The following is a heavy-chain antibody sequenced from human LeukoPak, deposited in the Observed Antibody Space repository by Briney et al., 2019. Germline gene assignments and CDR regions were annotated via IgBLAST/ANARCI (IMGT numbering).Heavy chain of an antibody. CDR1: GGSISSSNW. CDR2: IYHSGST. J-gene: IGHJ5*02. V-gene: IGHV4-4*02. Sequence: ASGTLSLTCAVSGGSISSSNWWSWVRQPPGKGLEWIGEIYHSGSTNYNPSLKSRVTISVDKSKNQFSLKLSSVTAADTAVYYCARVVYCSSTSCQGWFDPWGQGTLVTVSS. D-gene: IGHD2-2*01. CDR3: ARVVYCSSTSCQGWFDP.